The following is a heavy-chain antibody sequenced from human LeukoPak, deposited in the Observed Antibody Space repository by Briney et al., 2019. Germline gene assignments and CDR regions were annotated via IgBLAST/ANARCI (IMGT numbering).Heavy chain of an antibody. V-gene: IGHV4-4*07. CDR1: GGSMSRYY. J-gene: IGHJ5*02. Sequence: PSETLSLTCTVSGGSMSRYYWSWIRQAAGKAPEWIGRIYSTGSSDYNPSLQSRVTMSVDTSKNQFSLNVSTVTAADTAIYYCARDRWLDTWGQGTLVTVSS. CDR2: IYSTGSS. CDR3: ARDRWLDT.